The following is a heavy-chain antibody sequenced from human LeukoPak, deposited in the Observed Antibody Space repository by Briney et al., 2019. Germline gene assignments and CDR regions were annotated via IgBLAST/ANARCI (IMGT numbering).Heavy chain of an antibody. CDR3: ARDGQEGVLLWFSSPFDY. J-gene: IGHJ4*02. CDR1: GYTFTSYA. V-gene: IGHV1-3*01. D-gene: IGHD3-10*01. CDR2: INAGNGNT. Sequence: ASVKVSCKASGYTFTSYAMHWVRQAPGQRLEWMGWINAGNGNTKYSQKFQGRVTITRDTSASTAYMELSSLRSEDTAVYYCARDGQEGVLLWFSSPFDYWGQGTLVTVSS.